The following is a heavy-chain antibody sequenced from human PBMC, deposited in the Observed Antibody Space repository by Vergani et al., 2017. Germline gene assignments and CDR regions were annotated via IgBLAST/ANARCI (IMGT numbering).Heavy chain of an antibody. D-gene: IGHD6-19*01. CDR3: ASVTHSGQRADR. Sequence: QAQLQESGPGLVKSSETLSLTCSVSFDSIRNLYCNWIRQPPGKGLEWIGSIHYSENTNYNPSLKTRVTISVDTSKNQFSLTLTSVTAADTAGYYCASVTHSGQRADRWGQGILVTVTS. CDR1: FDSIRNLY. J-gene: IGHJ5*02. CDR2: IHYSENT. V-gene: IGHV4-59*11.